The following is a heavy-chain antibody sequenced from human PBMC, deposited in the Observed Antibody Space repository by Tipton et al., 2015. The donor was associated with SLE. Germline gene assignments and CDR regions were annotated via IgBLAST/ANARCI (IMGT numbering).Heavy chain of an antibody. CDR2: IHYSGNT. Sequence: TLSLTCTVSGGSIGTYYWSWIRQPPGKGLEYIGLIHYSGNTNYNPSLKSRVTISVDTSRNQFSLKLSHVTAADTAVYYCANYFYDATGYQSVDDWGQGALVTVSS. CDR1: GGSIGTYY. D-gene: IGHD3-22*01. V-gene: IGHV4-59*01. CDR3: ANYFYDATGYQSVDD. J-gene: IGHJ4*02.